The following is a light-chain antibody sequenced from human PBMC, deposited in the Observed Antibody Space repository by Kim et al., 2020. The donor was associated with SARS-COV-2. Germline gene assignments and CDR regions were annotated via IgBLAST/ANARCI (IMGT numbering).Light chain of an antibody. J-gene: IGKJ2*01. V-gene: IGKV3-20*01. CDR1: QSGSNSY. CDR2: GGY. Sequence: TGERANISCRASQSGSNSYLAWYQQKAGQAPRLLIYGGYSRANGIPDRFSGSGSGKDFTLTISRLEPEDCAVYYCQQYDGSYGYIFGQGTKLE. CDR3: QQYDGSYGYI.